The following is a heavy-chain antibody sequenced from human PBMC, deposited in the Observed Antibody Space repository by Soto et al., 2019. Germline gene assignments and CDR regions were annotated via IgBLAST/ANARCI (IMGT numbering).Heavy chain of an antibody. CDR2: IYHSGST. CDR3: ARLHYSYSVYDETYFYY. Sequence: PSETLSLTCAVSGYSITSGYYWGWIRQPPGKGREWIGSIYHSGSTYYNPSLKSRVTISVDTPQKLFSLKLSSVTAEDTAVDYFARLHYSYSVYDETYFYYWCQGTLVTF. V-gene: IGHV4-38-2*01. J-gene: IGHJ4*02. CDR1: GYSITSGYY. D-gene: IGHD5-12*01.